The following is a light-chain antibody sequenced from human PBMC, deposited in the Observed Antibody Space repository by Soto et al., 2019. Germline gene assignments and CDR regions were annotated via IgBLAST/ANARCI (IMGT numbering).Light chain of an antibody. CDR2: SNN. CDR1: SSNIGSNT. V-gene: IGLV1-44*01. J-gene: IGLJ2*01. CDR3: AAWDDSLNGHVV. Sequence: QLVLTQPPSASGTPGQRVTISCSGSSSNIGSNTVNWYQQLPGTAPKLLIYSNNQRPSGVPDRFSGSKSGTSASLAIGGLQFEDEADYYCAAWDDSLNGHVVFGGGTKLTVL.